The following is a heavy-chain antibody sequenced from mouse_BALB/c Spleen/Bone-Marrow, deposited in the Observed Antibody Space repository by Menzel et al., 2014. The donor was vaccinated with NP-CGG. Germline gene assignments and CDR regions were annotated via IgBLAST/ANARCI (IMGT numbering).Heavy chain of an antibody. CDR2: IFPGSGTT. CDR1: GYTFSSYW. J-gene: IGHJ4*01. D-gene: IGHD1-1*02. Sequence: QVQLQQSGAELMKPGASVRISCKATGYTFSSYWIEWVKQRPGHGLVWIGEIFPGSGTTNYNEKFEGKATFTADTSSNTAFVQLSSLTSEDSAVYYCARILWDYYAMDYWGQGTSVTVSS. V-gene: IGHV1-9*01. CDR3: ARILWDYYAMDY.